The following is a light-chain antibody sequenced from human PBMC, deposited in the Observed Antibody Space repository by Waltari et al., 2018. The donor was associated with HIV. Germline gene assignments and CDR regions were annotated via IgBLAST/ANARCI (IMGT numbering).Light chain of an antibody. CDR3: QFYDNTDVV. J-gene: IGLJ2*01. CDR2: EDN. V-gene: IGLV6-57*01. CDR1: SGSIATNY. Sequence: NFILTQPHSVSESPGKTVTIPCTRSSGSIATNYVQWYQLRPGTSPTTVIYEDNQRPSGVPDRFSGSIDSSSNSASLTISGLKTEDEADYYCQFYDNTDVVFGGGTKLTVL.